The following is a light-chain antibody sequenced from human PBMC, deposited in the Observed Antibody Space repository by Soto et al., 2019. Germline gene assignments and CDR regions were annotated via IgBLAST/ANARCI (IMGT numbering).Light chain of an antibody. V-gene: IGLV6-57*02. CDR1: SGSIASNY. CDR3: QSYDSSTVV. J-gene: IGLJ2*01. Sequence: NFMLTQPHSVSESPGKTVTISCTGSSGSIASNYVQWYQQRPGSAPTTVIYEDNQRPSGVPDRFSGSIDSSSNSASLTISGLKTEDDADYYCQSYDSSTVVFGGGTKLTVL. CDR2: EDN.